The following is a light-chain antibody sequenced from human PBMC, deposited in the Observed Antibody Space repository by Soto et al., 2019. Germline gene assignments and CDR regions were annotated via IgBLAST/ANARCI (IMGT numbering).Light chain of an antibody. J-gene: IGKJ4*01. CDR1: QSVTSSY. CDR3: HQYGSSPPT. V-gene: IGKV3-20*01. Sequence: EIVLTQSPGTLSLSPGERATLSCRASQSVTSSYLAWYQHKPGQAPRLLIYAASRRATGIPDRFTGSGSGTDFTLTISRLGPHDFAVYYCHQYGSSPPTFGGGTKVEIK. CDR2: AAS.